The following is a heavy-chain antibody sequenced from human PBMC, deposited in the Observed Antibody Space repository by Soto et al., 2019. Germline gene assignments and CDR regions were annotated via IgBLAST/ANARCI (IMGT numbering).Heavy chain of an antibody. V-gene: IGHV4-34*01. CDR3: ASSGIAGAHYYFDY. Sequence: SETLSLTCAVYGGSFSGYYWSWIRQPPGKGLEWIGEINHSGSTNYNPSLKSRVTISVDTSKNQFSLKLSSVTAADTAVYYCASSGIAGAHYYFDYWGQGTMVTVSS. CDR2: INHSGST. CDR1: GGSFSGYY. J-gene: IGHJ4*02. D-gene: IGHD6-19*01.